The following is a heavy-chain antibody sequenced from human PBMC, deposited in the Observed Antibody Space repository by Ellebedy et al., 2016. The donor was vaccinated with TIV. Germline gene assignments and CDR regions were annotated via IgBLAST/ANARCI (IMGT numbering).Heavy chain of an antibody. V-gene: IGHV1-69*13. CDR1: GGTFSSYA. D-gene: IGHD3/OR15-3a*01. J-gene: IGHJ4*02. CDR2: NIPIFGTT. CDR3: ATVMDFGPGSSFDY. Sequence: SVKVSXXASGGTFSSYAISWVRQAPGHGLEWIGGNIPIFGTTDYAQKFQVRATITADESTSTLNIDLLRSEDTALYYCATVMDFGPGSSFDYWGPGTLVTVSS.